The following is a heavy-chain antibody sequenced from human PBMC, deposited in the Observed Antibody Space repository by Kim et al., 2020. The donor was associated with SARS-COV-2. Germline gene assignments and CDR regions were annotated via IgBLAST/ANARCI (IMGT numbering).Heavy chain of an antibody. D-gene: IGHD3-3*01. CDR1: GFTFSSYG. V-gene: IGHV3-30*18. CDR2: ISYDGSNK. J-gene: IGHJ5*02. Sequence: GGSLRLSCAASGFTFSSYGMHWVRQAPGKGLEWVAVISYDGSNKYYADSVKGRFTISRDNSKNTLYLQMNSLRAEDTAVYYCAKDARQGYDFWSGYYYNWFDPWGQGTLVTVSS. CDR3: AKDARQGYDFWSGYYYNWFDP.